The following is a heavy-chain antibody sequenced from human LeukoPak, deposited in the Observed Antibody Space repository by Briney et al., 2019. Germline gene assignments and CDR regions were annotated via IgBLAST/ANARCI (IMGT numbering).Heavy chain of an antibody. J-gene: IGHJ3*02. CDR3: ARRTATITYDAFDI. CDR1: GYTLTGYY. CDR2: INPNSGGT. Sequence: GASVKVSCKASGYTLTGYYMHWVRQAPGQGLEWMGWINPNSGGTNYAQKFQGRVTMTRDTSISTAYLQWSSLKASDTAMYYCARRTATITYDAFDIWGQGTMVTVSS. V-gene: IGHV1-2*02. D-gene: IGHD5-24*01.